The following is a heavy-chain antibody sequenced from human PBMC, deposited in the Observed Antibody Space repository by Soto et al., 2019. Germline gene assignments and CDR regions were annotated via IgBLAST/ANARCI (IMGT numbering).Heavy chain of an antibody. J-gene: IGHJ4*02. D-gene: IGHD2-2*01. CDR2: IYSGGDT. CDR3: ARVGTGTSTWTPFDH. Sequence: GGSLRLSCAASGFTVSSNYMTWVRQAPGKGLEWVSIIYSGGDTYYADSVKGRFTISRDNSKNTLYLQMNSLRDEDTAVYYCARVGTGTSTWTPFDHLGQGTLVTVSS. CDR1: GFTVSSNY. V-gene: IGHV3-66*01.